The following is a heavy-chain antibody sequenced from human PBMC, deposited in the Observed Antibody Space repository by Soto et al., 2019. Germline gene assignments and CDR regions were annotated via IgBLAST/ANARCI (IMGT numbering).Heavy chain of an antibody. V-gene: IGHV3-23*01. CDR2: ISGSGGGT. CDR3: AKFGMATTKRSPPYYIDY. CDR1: GFTFSSYA. D-gene: IGHD1-1*01. J-gene: IGHJ4*02. Sequence: GGSLRLSCAASGFTFSSYAMSWVRQAPGKGLEWVSSISGSGGGTYYADSVKGRFTFSRDNSKNTLYLQMNSLRAEDTAVYYCAKFGMATTKRSPPYYIDYWGQGALVTV.